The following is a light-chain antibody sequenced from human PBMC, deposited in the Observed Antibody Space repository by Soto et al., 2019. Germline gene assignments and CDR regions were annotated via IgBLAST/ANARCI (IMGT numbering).Light chain of an antibody. CDR3: QEYDVKPPNT. J-gene: IGKJ4*01. CDR1: QIVSSTY. Sequence: EIVLTQSPGTLSLSPGERATLSCRASQIVSSTYLAWFQQKPGQAPRLLIYGASARATGIPDRFSGSGSGTDCTITVSGLAPEDFGFEYCQEYDVKPPNTFGGGTNVEV. CDR2: GAS. V-gene: IGKV3-20*01.